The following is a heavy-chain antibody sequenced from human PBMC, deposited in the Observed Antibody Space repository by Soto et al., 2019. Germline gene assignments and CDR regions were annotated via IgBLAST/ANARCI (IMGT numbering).Heavy chain of an antibody. CDR1: GGSVRAPDW. CDR3: AGVRQGCSANNCYFDP. D-gene: IGHD1-1*01. J-gene: IGHJ5*01. CDR2: VHISGHS. Sequence: SETLSLTCTLSGGSVRAPDWWNWVRQSPDKGLEWIAEVHISGHSNYNPSLRSRVSVSIDSSKNQFYLNLNSVTAADTAIYYCAGVRQGCSANNCYFDPWGQGTQVTVSS. V-gene: IGHV4-4*02.